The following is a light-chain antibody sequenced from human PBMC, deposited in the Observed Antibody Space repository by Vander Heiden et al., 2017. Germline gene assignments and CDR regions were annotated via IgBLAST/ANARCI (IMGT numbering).Light chain of an antibody. Sequence: SSELTQDPAVSVALGQTVRITCQGVSLRSYDASWYQQKPGQAPVRVIYGKNNRPSGIPDRFSGSSSGNTASLTITGAQAEDEADYYCNSRDSSGNHVVFGGGTKLTVL. CDR3: NSRDSSGNHVV. V-gene: IGLV3-19*01. CDR1: SLRSYD. CDR2: GKN. J-gene: IGLJ2*01.